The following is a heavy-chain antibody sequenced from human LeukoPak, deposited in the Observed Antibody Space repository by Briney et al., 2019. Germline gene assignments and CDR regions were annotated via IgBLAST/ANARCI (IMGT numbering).Heavy chain of an antibody. V-gene: IGHV3-21*01. CDR3: ATSIYTNGVYTAFDY. CDR1: GSTFSSET. D-gene: IGHD2-8*01. J-gene: IGHJ4*02. Sequence: GGSHSPSCAPSGSTFSSETMNWARQAPGKGLEWLSCISSSNTYIYYADSVKGRFTISRDGAKISLYLQMDSLRAEDTAVYYCATSIYTNGVYTAFDYWAGGPGVTVSS. CDR2: ISSSNTYI.